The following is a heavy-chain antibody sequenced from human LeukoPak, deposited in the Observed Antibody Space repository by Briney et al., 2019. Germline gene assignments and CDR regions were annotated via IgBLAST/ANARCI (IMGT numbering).Heavy chain of an antibody. J-gene: IGHJ4*02. CDR3: ARGFLWFGFSPEAFDY. CDR2: INPKNGGA. D-gene: IGHD3-10*01. CDR1: GYTFIGYY. V-gene: IGHV1-2*07. Sequence: ASVKVSCKTSGYTFIGYYMHWVRQAPGQGLEWMGWINPKNGGANYAPSFQGRVTMTRDRSISTVYMELTRLTSDDTAVYYCARGFLWFGFSPEAFDYWGQGTLVTVSS.